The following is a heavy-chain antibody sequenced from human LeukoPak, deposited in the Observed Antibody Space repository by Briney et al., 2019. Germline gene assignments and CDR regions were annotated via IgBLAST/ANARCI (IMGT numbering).Heavy chain of an antibody. CDR3: ARDPPGTTAFDL. D-gene: IGHD1-1*01. CDR2: INPKSDGT. Sequence: ASVKVSCKASGYTFTSYAMNWVRQAPGQGLEWMGWINPKSDGTKYAQNFQGRVTMTWDTSISTAYMEVSRLTSADTAMFYCARDPPGTTAFDLWGQGTMVTVSS. CDR1: GYTFTSYA. J-gene: IGHJ3*01. V-gene: IGHV1-2*02.